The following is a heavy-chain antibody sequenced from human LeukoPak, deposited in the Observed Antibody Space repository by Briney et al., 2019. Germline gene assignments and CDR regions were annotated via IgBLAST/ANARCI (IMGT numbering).Heavy chain of an antibody. CDR3: AADRAGSAYCGGDCYSY. CDR1: GFTSTSSA. CDR2: IVVGSGKT. D-gene: IGHD2-21*02. J-gene: IGHJ4*02. Sequence: SVKVSCKASGFTSTSSAVQWVRQARGQRLKWIGWIVVGSGKTNYAQKIQERVTITRDMSTSTAYMELSSLRSEDTAVYYCAADRAGSAYCGGDCYSYWGQGTLVTVSS. V-gene: IGHV1-58*01.